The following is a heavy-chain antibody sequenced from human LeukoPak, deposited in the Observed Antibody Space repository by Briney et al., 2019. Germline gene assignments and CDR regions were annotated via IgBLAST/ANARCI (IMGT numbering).Heavy chain of an antibody. Sequence: ASVKVSCKASGYTFTGYYMYWVRQAPGQGLEWMGWINPNSGGTNYAQKFQGRVTMTRDTSISTAYMELSRLRSDDTAVYYCARDNYYYDSSGYYLYYMDVWGKGTTVTVSS. D-gene: IGHD3-22*01. J-gene: IGHJ6*03. CDR3: ARDNYYYDSSGYYLYYMDV. V-gene: IGHV1-2*02. CDR1: GYTFTGYY. CDR2: INPNSGGT.